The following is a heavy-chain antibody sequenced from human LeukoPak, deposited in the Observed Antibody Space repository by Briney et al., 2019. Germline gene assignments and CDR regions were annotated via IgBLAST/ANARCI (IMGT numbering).Heavy chain of an antibody. CDR1: GFTFSSCA. D-gene: IGHD3-9*01. CDR3: AKARLRYFDWLLPEYYFDY. J-gene: IGHJ4*02. V-gene: IGHV3-23*01. Sequence: GGSLRLSCAASGFTFSSCAMSWVRQAPGKGLEWVSAISGSGGSTYYADSVKGRFTISRDNSKNTLYLQMNSLRAEDTAVYYCAKARLRYFDWLLPEYYFDYWGQGTLVTVSS. CDR2: ISGSGGST.